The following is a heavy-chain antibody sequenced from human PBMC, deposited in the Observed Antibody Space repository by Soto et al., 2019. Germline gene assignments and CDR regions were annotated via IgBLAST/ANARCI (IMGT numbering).Heavy chain of an antibody. Sequence: GGSLRLSCAASGFTFSSYAMSWVRQAPGKGLEWVSAISGSGSSTYYADSVKGRFTISRDNSKNTLYLQMNSLRAEDTAVYYCAKDRSGSYSDEEFDYWGQGTLVTVSS. D-gene: IGHD3-10*01. V-gene: IGHV3-23*01. CDR3: AKDRSGSYSDEEFDY. J-gene: IGHJ4*02. CDR1: GFTFSSYA. CDR2: ISGSGSST.